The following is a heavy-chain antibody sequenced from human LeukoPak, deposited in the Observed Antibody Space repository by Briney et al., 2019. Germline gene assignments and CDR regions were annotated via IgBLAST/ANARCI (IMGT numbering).Heavy chain of an antibody. J-gene: IGHJ5*01. D-gene: IGHD3-3*01. CDR1: AASISSSSHH. V-gene: IGHV4-39*01. CDR3: VRHDGRGGSTMGAFDS. Sequence: SETLSLTCTISAASISSSSHHWGWIRQSPGKGLEWIGSIYSGRTIYYSPFLNSRVTISVVTSKDQFILQLNSVTAADTAVYYCVRHDGRGGSTMGAFDSWGQGSLVTVSS. CDR2: IYSGRTI.